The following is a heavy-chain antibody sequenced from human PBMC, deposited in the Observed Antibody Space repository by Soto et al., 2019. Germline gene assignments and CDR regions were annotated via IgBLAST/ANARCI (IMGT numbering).Heavy chain of an antibody. V-gene: IGHV1-69*13. Sequence: AVKVSCNASGGTFSSYAISWVRQAPGQGLEWMGGIIPIFGTANYAQKFQGRVTITADESTSKAYMELSSLRSEDTDVYYCASSGQSSSWGLPFDYWGQGTLVTVSS. CDR1: GGTFSSYA. CDR3: ASSGQSSSWGLPFDY. D-gene: IGHD6-13*01. CDR2: IIPIFGTA. J-gene: IGHJ4*02.